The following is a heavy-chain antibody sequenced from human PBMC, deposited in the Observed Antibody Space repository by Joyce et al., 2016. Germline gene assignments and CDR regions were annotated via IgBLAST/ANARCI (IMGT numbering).Heavy chain of an antibody. CDR3: TRIGDCSGGSCYEGWFDP. D-gene: IGHD2-15*01. CDR2: IRSKAYGGTT. V-gene: IGHV3-49*05. CDR1: GFIFGDYA. Sequence: EVQLVDSGGGLVKPGRSLRLSCTSSGFIFGDYAMNWFRQAPGKGLEWVGFIRSKAYGGTTDYAASVKGRFTISRDDSKSIAYLQMNSLKTEDTAVYYCTRIGDCSGGSCYEGWFDPWGQGTLVTVSS. J-gene: IGHJ5*02.